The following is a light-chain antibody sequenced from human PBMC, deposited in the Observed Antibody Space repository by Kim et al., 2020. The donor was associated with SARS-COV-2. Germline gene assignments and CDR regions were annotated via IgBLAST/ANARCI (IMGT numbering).Light chain of an antibody. CDR3: QQRGNWPLT. V-gene: IGKV3-11*01. Sequence: SAGERATLTCRASQSVGSSFAWYQQKPVQAPRLLIYDAFSRATGIPARFSGSGSGTEFTLTISSLEPEDFAVYYCQQRGNWPLTFGQGTKVDIK. CDR1: QSVGSS. J-gene: IGKJ1*01. CDR2: DAF.